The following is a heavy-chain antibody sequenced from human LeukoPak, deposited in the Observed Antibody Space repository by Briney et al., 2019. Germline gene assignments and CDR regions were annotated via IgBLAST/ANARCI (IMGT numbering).Heavy chain of an antibody. CDR3: ARDVGASNFDY. V-gene: IGHV4-61*02. Sequence: TLSLTCTVSGGSISSGSYYWSWIRQSAGAGLEWIGRIYTTGKTDYNPSLKSRVTVSVDTSRNQVSLKLRSVTAADTAVYYCARDVGASNFDYWGQGILVTVFS. CDR1: GGSISSGSYY. J-gene: IGHJ4*02. CDR2: IYTTGKT. D-gene: IGHD1-26*01.